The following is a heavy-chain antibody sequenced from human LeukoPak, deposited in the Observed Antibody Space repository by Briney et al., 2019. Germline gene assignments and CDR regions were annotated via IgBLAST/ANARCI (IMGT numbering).Heavy chain of an antibody. CDR1: GYTFTGYY. CDR2: MNLNSGGT. Sequence: ASVKVPCKASGYTFTGYYMHWVRQAPGQGLEWMGRMNLNSGGTNYAQKFQGRVTMTRDTSISTAYMELSRLRSDDTAVYYCATTVTRLSDFDYWGQGTLVTVSS. CDR3: ATTVTRLSDFDY. J-gene: IGHJ4*02. D-gene: IGHD4-11*01. V-gene: IGHV1-2*06.